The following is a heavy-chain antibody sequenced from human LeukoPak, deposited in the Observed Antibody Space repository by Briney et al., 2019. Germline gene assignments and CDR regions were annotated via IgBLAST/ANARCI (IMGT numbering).Heavy chain of an antibody. D-gene: IGHD2-15*01. CDR1: GFTFSRHW. Sequence: PGGSLRLSCAVSGFTFSRHWMSWVRQAPAKGLEWVANIKEDGSDKYYVDSVKGRFTISRDNAKNPLFLQMSSLRAEDTAVYYCARVAGGGLDYWGQGTLVTVSS. CDR2: IKEDGSDK. CDR3: ARVAGGGLDY. J-gene: IGHJ4*02. V-gene: IGHV3-7*05.